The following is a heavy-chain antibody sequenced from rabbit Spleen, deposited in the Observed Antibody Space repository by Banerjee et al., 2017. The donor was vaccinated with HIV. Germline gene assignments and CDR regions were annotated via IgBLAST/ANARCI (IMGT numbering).Heavy chain of an antibody. CDR2: IDVVKSGST. D-gene: IGHD4-2*01. V-gene: IGHV1S45*01. J-gene: IGHJ4*01. CDR3: ARDAAGREDFNL. Sequence: QEQLVESGGGLVKPEGSLTLTCKASGVSFSDKDVMCWVRQAPGKGLEWIACIDVVKSGSTYYASWAKGRFTISKTSSTTVTLQLTSLTAADTATYFCARDAAGREDFNLWGPGTLVTVS. CDR1: GVSFSDKDV.